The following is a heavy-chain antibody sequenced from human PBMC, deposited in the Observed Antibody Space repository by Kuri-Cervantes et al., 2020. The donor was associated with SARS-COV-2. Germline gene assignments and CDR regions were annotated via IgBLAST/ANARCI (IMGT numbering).Heavy chain of an antibody. D-gene: IGHD3-3*01. CDR3: ARVLFPQVEAHFDY. CDR2: FDPEDGET. V-gene: IGHV1-24*01. J-gene: IGHJ4*02. CDR1: GYTFTSYG. Sequence: ASVKVSCKASGYTFTSYGISWVRQAPGQGLEWMGGFDPEDGETIYAQKFQGRVTMTEDTSTDTAYMELSSLRSDDTAVYYCARVLFPQVEAHFDYWGQGSLVTVSS.